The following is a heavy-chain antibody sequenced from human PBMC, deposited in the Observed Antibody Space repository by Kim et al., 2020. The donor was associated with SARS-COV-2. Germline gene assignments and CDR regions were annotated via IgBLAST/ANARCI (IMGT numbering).Heavy chain of an antibody. D-gene: IGHD3-22*01. V-gene: IGHV3-33*06. J-gene: IGHJ3*02. Sequence: GRFTISRDNSKNTLYLQMNSLRAEDTAVYYCAKDGNKYYYDSSGYYAFDIWGQGTMVTVSS. CDR3: AKDGNKYYYDSSGYYAFDI.